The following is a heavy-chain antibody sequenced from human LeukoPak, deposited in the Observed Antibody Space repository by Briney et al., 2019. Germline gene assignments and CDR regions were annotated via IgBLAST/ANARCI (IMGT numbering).Heavy chain of an antibody. J-gene: IGHJ3*02. D-gene: IGHD1-26*01. Sequence: GGSLRLSCAASGFTFSSYSMNWVRQAPGEGLEWVSSISSSSSYIYYADSVKGRFTISGDNAKNSLYLQMNSLRAEDTAVYYCARPLEWELTDAFDIWGQGTMVTVSS. V-gene: IGHV3-21*01. CDR1: GFTFSSYS. CDR3: ARPLEWELTDAFDI. CDR2: ISSSSSYI.